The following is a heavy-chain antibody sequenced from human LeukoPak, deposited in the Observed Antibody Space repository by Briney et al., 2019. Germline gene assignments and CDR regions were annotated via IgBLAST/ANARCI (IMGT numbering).Heavy chain of an antibody. J-gene: IGHJ5*02. V-gene: IGHV3-23*01. D-gene: IGHD3-9*01. Sequence: GGSLRLSCTGSGFTFSSNDMSWVRQAPGKGLEWVSAISGSGGSTYYADSVKGRFTISRDNSKNTLYLQMNSLRAEDTAVYYCAKLLLRYFIRGGFDPWGQGTLVTVSS. CDR1: GFTFSSND. CDR2: ISGSGGST. CDR3: AKLLLRYFIRGGFDP.